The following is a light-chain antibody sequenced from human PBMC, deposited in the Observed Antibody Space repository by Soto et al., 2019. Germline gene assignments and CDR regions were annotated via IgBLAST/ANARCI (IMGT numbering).Light chain of an antibody. CDR3: AAWDDSLNGYV. J-gene: IGLJ1*01. CDR2: SHN. Sequence: QSVLTQPPSASGTPGQRVTISCSGSSSNIGSNTVTWYQQLPGTAPRLLIYSHNQRPAGVPDRFSGSKSGTSASLAISGLQSEDEGDYYCAAWDDSLNGYVFGTGTKLTVL. V-gene: IGLV1-44*01. CDR1: SSNIGSNT.